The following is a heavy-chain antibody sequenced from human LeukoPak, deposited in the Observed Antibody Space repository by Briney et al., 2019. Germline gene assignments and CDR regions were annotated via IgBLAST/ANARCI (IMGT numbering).Heavy chain of an antibody. CDR2: IKQDGSEK. CDR3: ARGYCSGGSCFDY. CDR1: GFTFSSYW. J-gene: IGHJ4*02. D-gene: IGHD2-15*01. V-gene: IGHV3-7*04. Sequence: GGSLRLSCAASGFTFSSYWVSWVRQAPGKGLEWVANIKQDGSEKYYVDSVKGRSTISRDNAKNSLYLQMNSLRAEDTAVYYCARGYCSGGSCFDYWGQGTLVTVSS.